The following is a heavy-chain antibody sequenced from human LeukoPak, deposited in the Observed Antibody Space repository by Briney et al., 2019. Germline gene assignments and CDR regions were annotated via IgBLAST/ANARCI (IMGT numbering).Heavy chain of an antibody. Sequence: SETLSLTCTVSGGSISSYYWSWIRQPPGKGLEWIGYIYYSGSTNYNPSLKSRVTISVDTSKNQFSLKLSSVTAADTAVYYCARQGYDFWSGYPDYWGQGTLVTVSS. CDR1: GGSISSYY. J-gene: IGHJ4*02. V-gene: IGHV4-59*01. D-gene: IGHD3-3*01. CDR2: IYYSGST. CDR3: ARQGYDFWSGYPDY.